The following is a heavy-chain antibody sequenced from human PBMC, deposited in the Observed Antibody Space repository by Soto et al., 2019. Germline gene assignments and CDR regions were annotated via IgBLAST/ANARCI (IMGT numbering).Heavy chain of an antibody. CDR1: GFTFTDYW. J-gene: IGHJ4*02. CDR3: ASTSLRYFDWLPEIPYYFDY. CDR2: IFPDDSDT. D-gene: IGHD3-9*01. V-gene: IGHV5-51*01. Sequence: PGESLKISCKASGFTFTDYWIGWLRQMPGKGLEWMGIIFPDDSDTKYSPSFQGQVIISADRSITTAYLQMSSLKASDTAVYYCASTSLRYFDWLPEIPYYFDYWGQGTLVTVSS.